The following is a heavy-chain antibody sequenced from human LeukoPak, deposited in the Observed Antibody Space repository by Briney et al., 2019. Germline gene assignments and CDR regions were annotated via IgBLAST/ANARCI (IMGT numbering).Heavy chain of an antibody. CDR3: ARSDNGLDI. D-gene: IGHD2-8*01. CDR1: GFAFSTYW. CDR2: INSDGSST. Sequence: PGGSLRLSCAASGFAFSTYWMHWVRQASGKGLVWVSRINSDGSSTNYADSVKGRFTISRDNAENTLYLQMNSLRAEDTAVYYCARSDNGLDIWGQGTMVTVSS. J-gene: IGHJ3*02. V-gene: IGHV3-74*01.